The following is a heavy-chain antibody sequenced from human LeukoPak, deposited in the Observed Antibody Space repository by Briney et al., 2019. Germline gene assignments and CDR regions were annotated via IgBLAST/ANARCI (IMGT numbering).Heavy chain of an antibody. CDR1: GFTFSSYS. J-gene: IGHJ4*02. V-gene: IGHV3-21*01. D-gene: IGHD3-22*01. Sequence: AGTLRLSCAASGFTFSSYSTNWVRQAPGKGLEWVSSISSSSSYIYYADSVKGRFTISIDNAKNSLYLQMNSLRAEDTAVYYCARDLENYYESSGYYSPALGYWGQGTLVTVSS. CDR2: ISSSSSYI. CDR3: ARDLENYYESSGYYSPALGY.